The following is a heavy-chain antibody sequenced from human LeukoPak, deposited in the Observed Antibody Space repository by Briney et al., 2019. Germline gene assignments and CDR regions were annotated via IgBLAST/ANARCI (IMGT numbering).Heavy chain of an antibody. CDR3: ARDVPFDY. CDR1: GFTFRTYA. J-gene: IGHJ4*02. Sequence: PGGSLRLSCAASGFTFRTYAMNWVRQAPGKGLEWVSAISSSGGGTYDADSVKGRFTSSRDNSKNTLYLQMNRLRAEDTAVYYCARDVPFDYWGQGTLVTVSS. D-gene: IGHD6-6*01. V-gene: IGHV3-23*01. CDR2: ISSSGGGT.